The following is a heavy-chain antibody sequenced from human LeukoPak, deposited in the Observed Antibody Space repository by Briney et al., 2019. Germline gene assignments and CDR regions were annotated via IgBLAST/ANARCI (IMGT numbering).Heavy chain of an antibody. CDR2: IIPIFGTA. CDR3: AREPGYSYGFFDY. V-gene: IGHV1-69*05. J-gene: IGHJ4*02. D-gene: IGHD5-18*01. CDR1: GGTFSSYA. Sequence: ASVKVSCKASGGTFSSYAISWVRQAPGQGLEWMGGIIPIFGTANYAQKFQGRVTITRDTSASTAYMELSSLRSEDTAVYYCAREPGYSYGFFDYWGQGTLVTVSS.